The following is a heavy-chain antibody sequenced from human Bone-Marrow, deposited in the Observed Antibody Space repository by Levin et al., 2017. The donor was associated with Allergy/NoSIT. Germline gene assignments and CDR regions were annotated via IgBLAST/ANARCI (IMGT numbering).Heavy chain of an antibody. CDR3: ATLVGLETYCSSSSCLGWFDS. D-gene: IGHD2-2*01. V-gene: IGHV3-23*01. J-gene: IGHJ5*01. Sequence: PGGSLRLSCAASGFTFSSYAMSWVRQAPGKGLEWVSAISNSGSTYYADSVKGRFTISRDNSKNTLHLQMNSLRAEDTAVYYCATLVGLETYCSSSSCLGWFDSWGQGTLVTVSS. CDR2: ISNSGST. CDR1: GFTFSSYA.